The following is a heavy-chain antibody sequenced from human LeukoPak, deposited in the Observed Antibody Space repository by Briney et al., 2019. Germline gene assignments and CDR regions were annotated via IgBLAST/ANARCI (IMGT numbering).Heavy chain of an antibody. V-gene: IGHV5-51*01. J-gene: IGHJ3*02. Sequence: GESLKISGKRSGYSFTSYWLGWVRQLPGKGLEWMGNIYPGDSDPRYSPSFQGQVTISPDKSISTAYLQWSSLKASDTAMYYCARRKWEKAFDIWGQGTMVTVSS. CDR3: ARRKWEKAFDI. D-gene: IGHD1-26*01. CDR1: GYSFTSYW. CDR2: IYPGDSDP.